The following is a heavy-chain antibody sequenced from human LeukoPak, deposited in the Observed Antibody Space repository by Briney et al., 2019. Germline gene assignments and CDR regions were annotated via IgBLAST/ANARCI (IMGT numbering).Heavy chain of an antibody. CDR2: INPNSGGT. J-gene: IGHJ3*02. D-gene: IGHD2-2*01. V-gene: IGHV1-2*02. CDR3: ARAVGVVPAANSPSPGKRDAFDI. CDR1: GGTFTGYY. Sequence: ASVKVSCKASGGTFTGYYMHWVRRAPGQGLEWMGWINPNSGGTNYAQKFQGRVTMTRDTSISTAYMELSRLRSDDTAVYYCARAVGVVPAANSPSPGKRDAFDIWGQGTMVTVSS.